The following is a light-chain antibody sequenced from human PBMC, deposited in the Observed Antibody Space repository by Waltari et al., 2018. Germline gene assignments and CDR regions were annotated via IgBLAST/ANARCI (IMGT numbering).Light chain of an antibody. CDR1: SSHVWTYNF. Sequence: QSPLTQPASASGPPGQSITISSTGTSSHVWTYNFVPWYQQHPGKAPKLVIYEGSKRPSGISKRFSGSRSGNTASLTISGLQAEDEADYYCCSYVGRTTYVVFGGGTKLTVL. J-gene: IGLJ2*01. CDR3: CSYVGRTTYVV. CDR2: EGS. V-gene: IGLV2-23*01.